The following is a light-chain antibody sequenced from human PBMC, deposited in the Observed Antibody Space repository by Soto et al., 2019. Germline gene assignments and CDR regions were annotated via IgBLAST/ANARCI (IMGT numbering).Light chain of an antibody. CDR2: SYN. J-gene: IGLJ2*01. CDR1: SSNIGTNT. Sequence: QPVLTQPPSASGTPGQRVTISCSGSSSNIGTNTVNWYQQLPGTAPKLLIHSYNQRPSGVPDRFSGSKSGTSASLAISGLQSEDEADYYCAAWDDSLKGVVFGGGTKVTVL. V-gene: IGLV1-44*01. CDR3: AAWDDSLKGVV.